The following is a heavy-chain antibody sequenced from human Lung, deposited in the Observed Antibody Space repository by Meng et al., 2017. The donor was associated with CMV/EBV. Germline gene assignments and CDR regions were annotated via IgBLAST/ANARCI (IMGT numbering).Heavy chain of an antibody. CDR3: VRHRGYEM. CDR2: ICPDGSDA. J-gene: IGHJ4*03. V-gene: IGHV5-51*01. D-gene: IGHD2-2*01. CDR1: GYSFGDYW. Sequence: GGSLRLSCRNLGYSFGDYWLGWVRQMPGKGLEWMGIICPDGSDAKDSPSVHGQVTMSVDTAHNTAYRQWATRKASDTAIYFCVRHRGYEMWGQWTLVTFSS.